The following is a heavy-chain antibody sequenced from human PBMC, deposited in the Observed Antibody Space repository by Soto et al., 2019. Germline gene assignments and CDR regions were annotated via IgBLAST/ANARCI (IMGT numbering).Heavy chain of an antibody. D-gene: IGHD3-3*01. V-gene: IGHV1-18*01. CDR3: ARDMAYDFWSGYRGGSWFDP. CDR1: CYTFTSYG. Sequence: SVKVSFKASCYTFTSYGISWVRQAPGQGLEWMGWISAYNGNTNYAQKLQGRVTMTTDTSTSTAYMELRSLRSDDTAVYYCARDMAYDFWSGYRGGSWFDPWGQGTLVTVSS. CDR2: ISAYNGNT. J-gene: IGHJ5*02.